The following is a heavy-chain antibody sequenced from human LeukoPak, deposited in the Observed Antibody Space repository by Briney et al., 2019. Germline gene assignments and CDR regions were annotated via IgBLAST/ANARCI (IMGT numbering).Heavy chain of an antibody. D-gene: IGHD2-8*01. V-gene: IGHV3-33*01. CDR3: ARDGEGCTNGVCFDYYYGMDV. Sequence: EGSLRLSCAASGFTFSSYGMHWVRQAPGKGLEWVAVIWYDGSNKYYADSVKGRFTISRDNSKNTLYLRMNSLRAEDTAVYYCARDGEGCTNGVCFDYYYGMDVWGQGTTVTVSS. CDR2: IWYDGSNK. CDR1: GFTFSSYG. J-gene: IGHJ6*02.